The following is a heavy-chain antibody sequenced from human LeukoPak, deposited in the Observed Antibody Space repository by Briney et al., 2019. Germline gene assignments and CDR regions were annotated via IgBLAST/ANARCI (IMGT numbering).Heavy chain of an antibody. CDR2: IYYSGST. CDR1: GGSISSSSYY. J-gene: IGHJ6*03. Sequence: SETLSLTCTVSGGSISSSSYYWGWIRQPPGKGLEWIGSIYYSGSTYYNPSLKSRVTISVDTSKNQFSLKLSSVTAADTAVYYCARDWVVTAIKNYYYYMDVWGKGTTVTISS. CDR3: ARDWVVTAIKNYYYYMDV. D-gene: IGHD2-21*02. V-gene: IGHV4-39*07.